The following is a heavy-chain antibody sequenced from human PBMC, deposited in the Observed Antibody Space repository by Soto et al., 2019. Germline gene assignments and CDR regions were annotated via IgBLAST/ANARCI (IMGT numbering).Heavy chain of an antibody. V-gene: IGHV4-39*01. CDR2: IYYSGST. J-gene: IGHJ5*02. Sequence: PSETMALTCTVPGGSISSRRDYGGWIHQPPGKGLEWIGSIYYSGSTYYNPSLKSRVTISVDTSKNQFSLKLSSVTAADTAVYYCARRWARANRINWFDPWGQGTLVTVSS. CDR3: ARRWARANRINWFDP. CDR1: GGSISSRRDY. D-gene: IGHD2-15*01.